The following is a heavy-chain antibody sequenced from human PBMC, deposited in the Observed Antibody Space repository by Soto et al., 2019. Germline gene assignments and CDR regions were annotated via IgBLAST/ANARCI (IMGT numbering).Heavy chain of an antibody. D-gene: IGHD6-13*01. CDR1: GGTFSSYS. CDR2: IIPIFGTA. J-gene: IGHJ5*02. Sequence: SVNVSCKSSGGTFSSYSISWVRQAPGQGLECMGGIIPIFGTANYAQKFQGRVTITADKSTSTAYMELSSLRSEDTAVYYCARRYSSSWNNWFDPWGQGTLVTVSS. V-gene: IGHV1-69*06. CDR3: ARRYSSSWNNWFDP.